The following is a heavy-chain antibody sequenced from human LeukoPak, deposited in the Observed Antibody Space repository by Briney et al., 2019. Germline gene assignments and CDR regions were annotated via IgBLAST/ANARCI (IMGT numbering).Heavy chain of an antibody. Sequence: GGSLRLSCAASGFTVSSNDMSWVRQASGKGLEWVGRIRSKANSYATVYAASVKGRFTISRDDSKNTAYLQMNSLKTEDTAVYYCTSGLSVRRSNNTPVDYWGQGTLVTVSS. CDR2: IRSKANSYAT. J-gene: IGHJ4*02. D-gene: IGHD4-23*01. V-gene: IGHV3-73*01. CDR1: GFTVSSND. CDR3: TSGLSVRRSNNTPVDY.